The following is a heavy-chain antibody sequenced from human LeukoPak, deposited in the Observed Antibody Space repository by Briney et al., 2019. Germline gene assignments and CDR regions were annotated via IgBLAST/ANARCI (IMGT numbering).Heavy chain of an antibody. CDR1: GGSISSGGYY. Sequence: PSETLSLTCTVSGGSISSGGYYWSWMRQPPGKGLEWIGYIYHSGSTYYNPPLKSRVTISVDRSKNQFSLKLSSVTAADTAVYYCARDVGRNDYSNHDAFDIWGQGTMVTVS. J-gene: IGHJ3*02. D-gene: IGHD4-11*01. CDR3: ARDVGRNDYSNHDAFDI. V-gene: IGHV4-30-2*01. CDR2: IYHSGST.